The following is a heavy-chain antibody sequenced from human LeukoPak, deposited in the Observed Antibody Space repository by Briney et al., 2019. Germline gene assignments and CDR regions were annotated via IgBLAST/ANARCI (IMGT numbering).Heavy chain of an antibody. D-gene: IGHD6-6*01. J-gene: IGHJ6*02. V-gene: IGHV4-34*01. CDR2: INHSGST. Sequence: SETLSLTCAVYGGSFSGYYWTWIRQPPGKGLEWLGEINHSGSTNYNPSLKSRVTISVDTSKNQFSLKLSSVTAADTAVYYCAGLRIAARPSYYYGMDVWGQGTTVTVSS. CDR3: AGLRIAARPSYYYGMDV. CDR1: GGSFSGYY.